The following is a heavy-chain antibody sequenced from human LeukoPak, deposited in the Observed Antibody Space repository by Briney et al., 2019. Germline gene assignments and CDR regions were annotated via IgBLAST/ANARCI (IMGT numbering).Heavy chain of an antibody. CDR2: IRSKANSYAT. V-gene: IGHV3-73*01. CDR3: RITMVRGVIMSLGY. Sequence: GGSLRLSCAASGFTFSGSAMHWVRQASGKGLEWVGRIRSKANSYATAYAASVKGRFTISRDDSKNTAYLQMNSLKTEDTAVYYCRITMVRGVIMSLGYWGQGTLVTVSS. D-gene: IGHD3-10*01. CDR1: GFTFSGSA. J-gene: IGHJ4*02.